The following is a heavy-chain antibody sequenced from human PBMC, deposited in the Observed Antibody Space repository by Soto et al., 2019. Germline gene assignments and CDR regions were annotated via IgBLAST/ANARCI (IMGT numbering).Heavy chain of an antibody. Sequence: QVQLQQWGAGLLKPSETLSLTCAVYGGSFSGYYWSWIRQPPGKGLEWIGEINESGSTKYNPSLKSRVNISVDATKNQFSLKLSSVPAADKAVYYCARGLILWCGELSRRGDHYYYMDVWGKGTTVTVSS. D-gene: IGHD3-10*01. V-gene: IGHV4-34*01. J-gene: IGHJ6*03. CDR3: ARGLILWCGELSRRGDHYYYMDV. CDR1: GGSFSGYY. CDR2: INESGST.